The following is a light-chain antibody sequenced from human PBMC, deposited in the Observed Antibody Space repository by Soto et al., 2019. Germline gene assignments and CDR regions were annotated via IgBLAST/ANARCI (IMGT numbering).Light chain of an antibody. J-gene: IGKJ1*01. CDR1: QSVGSDY. V-gene: IGKV3-20*01. CDR3: QQYGSSPPWT. CDR2: AAS. Sequence: EIVLTQYPGTLSLSPGERATLSCRASQSVGSDYLAWYQQKPGQAPRLLIYAASSRATGIPDRFSGSGSGTDFTLTISRLEPEDFAVYYCQQYGSSPPWTFGEGTKVDIK.